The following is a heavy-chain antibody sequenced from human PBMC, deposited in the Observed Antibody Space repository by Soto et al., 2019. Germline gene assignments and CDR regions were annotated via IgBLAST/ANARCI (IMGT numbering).Heavy chain of an antibody. J-gene: IGHJ4*02. CDR2: IYYSGST. CDR3: ASSRAITLFDY. CDR1: GGSISSSSYY. Sequence: PSETLSLTCTVSGGSISSSSYYWGWIRQPPGKGLEWIGSIYYSGSTYYNPSLKSRVTISVDTSKNQFSLKLSSVTAADTAVYYCASSRAITLFDYWGQGTLVTVSS. D-gene: IGHD2-21*01. V-gene: IGHV4-39*07.